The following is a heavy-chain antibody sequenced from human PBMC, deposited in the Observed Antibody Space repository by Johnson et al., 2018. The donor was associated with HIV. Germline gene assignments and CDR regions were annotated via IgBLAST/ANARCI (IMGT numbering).Heavy chain of an antibody. CDR1: GFTFSSYG. J-gene: IGHJ3*02. V-gene: IGHV3-30*03. Sequence: QVQLVESGGGLVQPGGSLRLSCAASGFTFSSYGMHWVRQAPGKGLEWVAVISYDGSNKYYADSVKGRFTISRDNSKNTLYLQMNSLRAEDTAVYYCAREGDSSGAGAFDIWGQGTMVTVSS. D-gene: IGHD3-22*01. CDR3: AREGDSSGAGAFDI. CDR2: ISYDGSNK.